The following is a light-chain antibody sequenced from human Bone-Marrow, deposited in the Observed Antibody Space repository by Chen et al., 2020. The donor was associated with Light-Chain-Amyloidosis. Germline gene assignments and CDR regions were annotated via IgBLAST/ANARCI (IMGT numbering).Light chain of an antibody. CDR1: SSDVGGDNH. V-gene: IGLV2-14*01. J-gene: IGLJ1*01. CDR2: EVT. CDR3: SSYTITNTLV. Sequence: QSVVPQPAAVSVSAVQSVTLSCTGTSSDVGGDNHVSWYQQHPDKAPKVMIYEVTNRTSCVPDRFSGSKSDNTASLTICGLQAEEEADYFCSSYTITNTLVFGSGTRVTVL.